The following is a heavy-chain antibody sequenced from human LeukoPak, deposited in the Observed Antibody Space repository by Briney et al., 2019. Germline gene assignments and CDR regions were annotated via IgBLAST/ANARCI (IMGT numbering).Heavy chain of an antibody. CDR1: GGSFSGYY. CDR3: ARRFLSGSFDY. CDR2: INHSGST. V-gene: IGHV4-34*01. Sequence: SETLSLTCAVYGGSFSGYYWSWIRQPPGKGLEWIGEINHSGSTNYNPSLKSRVTISVDTSKNQFSLKLSSVTAADTAVYYCARRFLSGSFDYWGQGTLVTVSS. J-gene: IGHJ4*02. D-gene: IGHD3-3*01.